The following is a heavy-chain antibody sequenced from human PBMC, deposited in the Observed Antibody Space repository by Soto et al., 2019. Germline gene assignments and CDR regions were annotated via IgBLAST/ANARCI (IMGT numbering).Heavy chain of an antibody. J-gene: IGHJ5*02. CDR2: INTYGSST. Sequence: EVQLVESGGNLVQPGGSLRLSCAASGFTFSSYWMHWVRQAPGKGLVWLSRINTYGSSTSYVDSVKGRFTISRDNAKNTLYLQMNSLSVEDTAVYYCARRGQEGPGLAHWGQGTLVTVSS. CDR1: GFTFSSYW. CDR3: ARRGQEGPGLAH. V-gene: IGHV3-74*01.